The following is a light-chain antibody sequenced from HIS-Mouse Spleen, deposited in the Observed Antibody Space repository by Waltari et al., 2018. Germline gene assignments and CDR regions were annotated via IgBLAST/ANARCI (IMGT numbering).Light chain of an antibody. Sequence: SYVLTQPPSVSVAPGKTARITCGGNNIGSESVHWYQQKPGQAPVLVVYDDSDRPSGIPGRLSGSNSGNTATLNISRVEAGDEADYYCQVWDSSSDHVVFGGGTKLTVL. CDR1: NIGSES. CDR2: DDS. J-gene: IGLJ2*01. V-gene: IGLV3-21*03. CDR3: QVWDSSSDHVV.